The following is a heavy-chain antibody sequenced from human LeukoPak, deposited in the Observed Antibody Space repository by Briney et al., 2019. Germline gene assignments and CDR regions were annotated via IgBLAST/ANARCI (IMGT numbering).Heavy chain of an antibody. D-gene: IGHD3-22*01. J-gene: IGHJ4*02. Sequence: GASVKVSCKASGYTFTGYYMHWVRQAPGQGLEWIGWINPNSGGTNYAQKFQGRVTMTRDTSISTAYMELSRLRSDDTAVYYCARNFYFDSSGYYHYWGQGTLVTVSS. CDR2: INPNSGGT. CDR3: ARNFYFDSSGYYHY. V-gene: IGHV1-2*02. CDR1: GYTFTGYY.